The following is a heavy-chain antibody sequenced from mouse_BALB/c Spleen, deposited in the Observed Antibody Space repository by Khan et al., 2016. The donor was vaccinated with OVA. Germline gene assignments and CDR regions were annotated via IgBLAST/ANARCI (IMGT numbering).Heavy chain of an antibody. V-gene: IGHV3-2*02. J-gene: IGHJ2*01. Sequence: EVQLKQSGPGLVKPSQSLSLTCTVTGYSITSGYGWNWIRQFPGNKLEWMGYISYSGSTNNNPSLKSRISITRDTSKNQFFLQLNSVTTEDTATYYCARTARIKYWGQGTTLTVSS. CDR3: ARTARIKY. CDR2: ISYSGST. D-gene: IGHD1-2*01. CDR1: GYSITSGYG.